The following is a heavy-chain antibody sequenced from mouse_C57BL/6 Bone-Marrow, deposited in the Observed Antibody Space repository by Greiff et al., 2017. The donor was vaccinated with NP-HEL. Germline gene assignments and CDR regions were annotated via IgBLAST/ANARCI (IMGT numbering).Heavy chain of an antibody. CDR2: ISGGGGNT. V-gene: IGHV5-9*01. D-gene: IGHD1-1*01. J-gene: IGHJ1*03. CDR1: GFTFSSYT. Sequence: EVMLVESGGGLVKPGGSLKLSCAASGFTFSSYTMSWVRQTPEKRLEWVATISGGGGNTYYPDSVKGRFTISRDNAKNTLYLQMSSLRSEDTALYYCARHISRSYWYFDVWGTGTTVTVSS. CDR3: ARHISRSYWYFDV.